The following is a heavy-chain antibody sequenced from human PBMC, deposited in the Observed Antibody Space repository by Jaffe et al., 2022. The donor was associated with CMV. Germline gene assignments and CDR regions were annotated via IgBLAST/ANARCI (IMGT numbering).Heavy chain of an antibody. CDR1: GFTFSKYA. Sequence: EVQLLESGGGLVQPGGSLRLSCAASGFTFSKYAMQWVRQAPGKGLVWVSAISGGGAYTYSAESVKGRFTISRDNSKNTLYLQMTSLRAEDTAVYYCVRGVTSYFDSSAYWIDYWGQGTLVTVSS. J-gene: IGHJ4*02. V-gene: IGHV3-23*01. CDR2: ISGGGAYT. D-gene: IGHD3-22*01. CDR3: VRGVTSYFDSSAYWIDY.